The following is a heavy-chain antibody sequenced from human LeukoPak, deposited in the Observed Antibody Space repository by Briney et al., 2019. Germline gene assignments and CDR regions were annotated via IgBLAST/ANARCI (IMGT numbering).Heavy chain of an antibody. CDR3: ARRANYYDSSGPNRYFDY. Sequence: SETLSLTCTVSGGSISSSSYYWGWIRQPPGKGLEWIGSIYYSGSTYYNPSLKSRVTISVDTSKNQFSLKLSSVTAADTAVYYCARRANYYDSSGPNRYFDYWGQGTLVTVSS. CDR2: IYYSGST. CDR1: GGSISSSSYY. D-gene: IGHD3-22*01. V-gene: IGHV4-39*07. J-gene: IGHJ4*02.